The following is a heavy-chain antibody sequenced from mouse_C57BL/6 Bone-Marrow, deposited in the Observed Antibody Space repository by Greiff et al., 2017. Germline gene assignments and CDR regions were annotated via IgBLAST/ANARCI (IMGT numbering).Heavy chain of an antibody. V-gene: IGHV1-64*01. CDR2: IHPNSGST. CDR1: GYTFTSYC. J-gene: IGHJ2*01. Sequence: VQLQQPGADLVKPGASVKLSCKASGYTFTSYCMHWVKQRHGQGLEWIGMIHPNSGSTYYHDKFKSKAILTVDKASNPADMQLSSRTTEDTAAYYCARGGADYSLDYWGQGTTLTVSS. D-gene: IGHD2-12*01. CDR3: ARGGADYSLDY.